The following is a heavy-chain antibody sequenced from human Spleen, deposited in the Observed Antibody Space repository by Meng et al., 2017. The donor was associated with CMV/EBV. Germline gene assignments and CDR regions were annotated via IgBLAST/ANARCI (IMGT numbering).Heavy chain of an antibody. Sequence: YTFSDYYIHWVRQDPGHELEWMGWINPKSGDTNYAQKFHDRVTLTRDTSISTAYMELSSLRSEDTAVYYCARAGVVVPAAIRYWYFDLWGRGTLVTVSS. CDR2: INPKSGDT. CDR1: YTFSDYY. D-gene: IGHD2-2*01. V-gene: IGHV1-2*02. J-gene: IGHJ2*01. CDR3: ARAGVVVPAAIRYWYFDL.